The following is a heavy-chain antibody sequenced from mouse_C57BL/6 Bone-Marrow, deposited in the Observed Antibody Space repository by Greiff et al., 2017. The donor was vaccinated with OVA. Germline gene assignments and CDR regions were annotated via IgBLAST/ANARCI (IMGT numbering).Heavy chain of an antibody. CDR3: ARINYWYFDV. CDR1: GFTFSDYG. CDR2: ISSGSSTI. J-gene: IGHJ1*03. Sequence: EVKLVESGGGLVKPGGSLKLSCAASGFTFSDYGMHWVRQAPEKGLEWVAYISSGSSTIYYADTVKGRFTISRDNAKNTLFLQMTSLRSDDTAMYYCARINYWYFDVWGTGTTVTVSS. V-gene: IGHV5-17*01.